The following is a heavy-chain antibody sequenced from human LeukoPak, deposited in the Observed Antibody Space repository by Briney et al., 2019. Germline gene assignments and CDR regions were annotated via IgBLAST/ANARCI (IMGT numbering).Heavy chain of an antibody. CDR2: IWYDGSYK. V-gene: IGHV3-33*01. J-gene: IGHJ4*03. D-gene: IGHD1-1*01. CDR3: ARDKGTRYFDS. CDR1: GLPFSSSG. Sequence: GGSLRLSCVTSGLPFSSSGMHWVRQAPGKGLEWVAPIWYDGSYKYYADSVKGRFTISRDNSKNTVYLQMDSLGAEDTAIYYCARDKGTRYFDSCGQGTLVTVSS.